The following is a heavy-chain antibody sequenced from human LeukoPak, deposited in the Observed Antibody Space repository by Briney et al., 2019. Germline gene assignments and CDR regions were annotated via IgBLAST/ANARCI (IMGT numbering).Heavy chain of an antibody. CDR3: ASFKASGYYPYYYYGMDV. V-gene: IGHV4-59*01. CDR2: IYYSGST. J-gene: IGHJ6*02. Sequence: SETLSLTCTVSGVSISSYYWSWIRQPPGKGLEWIGYIYYSGSTNYNPSLKSRVTISVDTSKNQFSLKLSSVTAADTAVYYCASFKASGYYPYYYYGMDVWGQGTTVTVSS. CDR1: GVSISSYY. D-gene: IGHD3-22*01.